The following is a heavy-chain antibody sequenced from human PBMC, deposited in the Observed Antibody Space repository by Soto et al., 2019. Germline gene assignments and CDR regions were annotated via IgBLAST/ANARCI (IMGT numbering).Heavy chain of an antibody. Sequence: ASVNVSCKASGYTITGYHMHWVRLAPGQGLEWMGWINPNSGGTNYAQKFQGWVTMTRDTSISTAYMELSRLRSDDTAVYYCARDRSMVRGRSYNWFDPWGQGTLVTVSS. D-gene: IGHD3-10*01. V-gene: IGHV1-2*04. CDR2: INPNSGGT. J-gene: IGHJ5*02. CDR3: ARDRSMVRGRSYNWFDP. CDR1: GYTITGYH.